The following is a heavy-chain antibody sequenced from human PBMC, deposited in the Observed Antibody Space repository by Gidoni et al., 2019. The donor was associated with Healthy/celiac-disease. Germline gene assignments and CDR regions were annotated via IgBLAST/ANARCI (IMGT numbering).Heavy chain of an antibody. V-gene: IGHV3-33*01. CDR1: GFTFSSYG. J-gene: IGHJ4*02. Sequence: QVQLVESGGGVVQPGRSLRLSCAASGFTFSSYGMHWVRQAPGKGLAWVAVIWYDGSNKYYAGSVKGRFTISRDNSKNTLYLQMNSLRAEDTAVYYCARDQARYYGSEYWGQGTLVTVSS. D-gene: IGHD3-10*01. CDR3: ARDQARYYGSEY. CDR2: IWYDGSNK.